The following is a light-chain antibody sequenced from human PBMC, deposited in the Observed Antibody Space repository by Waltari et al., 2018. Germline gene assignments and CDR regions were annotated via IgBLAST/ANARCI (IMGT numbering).Light chain of an antibody. CDR3: CLYASSYTPFFV. CDR1: SSDIGGSNY. V-gene: IGLV2-14*03. Sequence: QSALTQPASVSGSPGQSITTPCIGTSSDIGGSNYGSRYQQHPGKAPKVMIYNVNNRPAGVSVRFSGSKSGNTASLTISGLQAEDEADYFCCLYASSYTPFFVFGTGTKLTVL. CDR2: NVN. J-gene: IGLJ1*01.